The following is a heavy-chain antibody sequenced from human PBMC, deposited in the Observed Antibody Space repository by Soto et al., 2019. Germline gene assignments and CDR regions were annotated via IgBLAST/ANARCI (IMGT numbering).Heavy chain of an antibody. CDR1: GYSFTDYY. V-gene: IGHV1-2*02. Sequence: QVHLVQSGAEVKKPGASVKVSCKASGYSFTDYYMHWVRQAPGRGLEWMGWINTKTGGTNYAQRVQGRVTMTGDTSINTAYMELSRLRSDDTAVYYCARVGPTGWFDPWGQGTVVTVSS. CDR3: ARVGPTGWFDP. J-gene: IGHJ5*02. CDR2: INTKTGGT.